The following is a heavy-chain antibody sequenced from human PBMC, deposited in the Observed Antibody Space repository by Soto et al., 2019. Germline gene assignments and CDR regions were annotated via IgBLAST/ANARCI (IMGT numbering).Heavy chain of an antibody. CDR1: GGTFSSYT. J-gene: IGHJ5*02. D-gene: IGHD3-3*01. Sequence: VKVFCKASGGTFSSYTISLVRQAPGQGLEWMGGIIPIFGTANYAQKFQGRVTITADESTSTAYMELSSLRSENTAVYYCARLRGLRFLEWSHLPWGQGTLVTVSS. CDR3: ARLRGLRFLEWSHLP. CDR2: IIPIFGTA. V-gene: IGHV1-69*13.